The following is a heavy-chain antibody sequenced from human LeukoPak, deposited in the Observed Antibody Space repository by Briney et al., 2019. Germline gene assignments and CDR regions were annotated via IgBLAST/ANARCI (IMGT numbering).Heavy chain of an antibody. J-gene: IGHJ4*02. Sequence: SETLSLTCSVSGGSIDSFYWSWIRQPPGKGLEWIGYIYYTGGTDYNPSLKSRVTISVDRSKSQFSLKLTSVTAADTAAYYCANILYNVGHFDYWGQGILVTVSS. CDR2: IYYTGGT. CDR3: ANILYNVGHFDY. CDR1: GGSIDSFY. V-gene: IGHV4-59*01. D-gene: IGHD2-21*01.